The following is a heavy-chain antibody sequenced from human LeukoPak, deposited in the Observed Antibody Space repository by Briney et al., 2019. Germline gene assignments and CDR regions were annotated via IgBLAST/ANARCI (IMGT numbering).Heavy chain of an antibody. J-gene: IGHJ4*02. D-gene: IGHD5-18*01. Sequence: SVKVSCQASGGTFSSYAISWVRQAPGQGLEWMGGIIPIFVTPNYAQKFQGRVTITADESTSTAYMELSSLRSEDTAVYYCARRLLQLWAQFDYWGQGTLVTVSS. CDR1: GGTFSSYA. CDR2: IIPIFVTP. CDR3: ARRLLQLWAQFDY. V-gene: IGHV1-69*13.